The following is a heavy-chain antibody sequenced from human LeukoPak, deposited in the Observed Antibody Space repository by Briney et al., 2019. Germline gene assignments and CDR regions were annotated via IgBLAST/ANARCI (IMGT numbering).Heavy chain of an antibody. CDR2: ISGSGGTT. CDR3: AKDHDYSSRPYYFDY. J-gene: IGHJ4*02. CDR1: GLTFSSYA. D-gene: IGHD6-19*01. Sequence: PGGSLRLSCAASGLTFSSYAMTWVRQAPEKGLEWVSGISGSGGTTYYADSVKGRFTISRDNSKNTLYLQMNSLRAEDTALYYCAKDHDYSSRPYYFDYWGQGTLVTVSS. V-gene: IGHV3-23*01.